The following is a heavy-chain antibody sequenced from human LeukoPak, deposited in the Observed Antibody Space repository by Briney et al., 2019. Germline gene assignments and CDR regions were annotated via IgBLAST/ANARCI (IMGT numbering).Heavy chain of an antibody. D-gene: IGHD3-9*01. CDR3: ARAVGRYFDWLFSGGGEGFDY. CDR2: INHSGST. Sequence: SETLSLTCAVYGGSFSGYYWSWIRQPPGKGLEWIGEINHSGSTNYNPSLKSRVTISVDSSKTQSSLKLSSVTAADTAVYYCARAVGRYFDWLFSGGGEGFDYWGQGTLVTVSS. J-gene: IGHJ4*02. V-gene: IGHV4-34*01. CDR1: GGSFSGYY.